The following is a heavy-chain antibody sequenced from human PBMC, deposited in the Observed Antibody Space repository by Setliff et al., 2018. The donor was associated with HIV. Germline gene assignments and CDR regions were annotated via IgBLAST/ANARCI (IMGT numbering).Heavy chain of an antibody. CDR1: GFTFSSYA. Sequence: PGGSLRLSCAASGFTFSSYAMSWVRQAPGKGLEWVAVISSDGTNKYYAGSVEGRFTISRDNSRNTLYLQMNSLTTEDTALYYCARDGITMTVVDDDTFDIWGHGTMVTVSS. CDR2: ISSDGTNK. V-gene: IGHV3-30*04. D-gene: IGHD3-22*01. CDR3: ARDGITMTVVDDDTFDI. J-gene: IGHJ3*02.